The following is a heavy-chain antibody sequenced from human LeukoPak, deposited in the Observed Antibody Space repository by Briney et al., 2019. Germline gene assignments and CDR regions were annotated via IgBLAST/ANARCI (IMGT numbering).Heavy chain of an antibody. CDR1: GGSISSYY. D-gene: IGHD2-8*01. CDR3: ARGGYCTNGVCHQTYNWFDP. V-gene: IGHV4-34*01. Sequence: SETLSLTCTVSGGSISSYYWSWIRQPPGKGLEWIGEINHSGSTNYNPSLKSRVTISVDTSKNQFSLKLSSVTAADTAVYYCARGGYCTNGVCHQTYNWFDPWGQGTLVTVSS. J-gene: IGHJ5*02. CDR2: INHSGST.